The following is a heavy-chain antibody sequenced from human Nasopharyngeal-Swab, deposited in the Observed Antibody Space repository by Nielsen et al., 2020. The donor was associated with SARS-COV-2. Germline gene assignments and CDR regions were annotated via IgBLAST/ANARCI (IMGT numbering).Heavy chain of an antibody. J-gene: IGHJ4*02. D-gene: IGHD2/OR15-2a*01. Sequence: WIRQPPGKGLEWVAAIVGSGDNSGSGGSTYYADSVKGRFTISRDNSKNTLSLQMNSLRAEDTAVYYCAKDLRGPYFFWGQGTLVTVPQ. CDR2: IVGSGDNSGSGGST. CDR3: AKDLRGPYFF. V-gene: IGHV3-23*01.